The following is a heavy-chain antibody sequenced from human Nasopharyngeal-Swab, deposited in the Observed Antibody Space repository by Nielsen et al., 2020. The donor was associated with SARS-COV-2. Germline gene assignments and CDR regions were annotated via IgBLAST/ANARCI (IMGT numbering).Heavy chain of an antibody. Sequence: GESLKISCKGSGYRFISYWIGWVRQMPGKGLEWMGIIYPGDSDTRYSPSFQGQVTISADKSINTAYLQWSSLKASDTAMYYCARTAIEGGYYRGDAFDIWCQGTMVTVSS. V-gene: IGHV5-51*01. J-gene: IGHJ3*02. CDR1: GYRFISYW. CDR2: IYPGDSDT. CDR3: ARTAIEGGYYRGDAFDI. D-gene: IGHD3-22*01.